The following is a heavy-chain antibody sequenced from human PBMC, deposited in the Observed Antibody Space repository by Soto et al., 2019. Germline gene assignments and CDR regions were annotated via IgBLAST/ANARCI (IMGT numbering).Heavy chain of an antibody. CDR2: IYYSGST. CDR3: AREADYGGSRGGMDV. J-gene: IGHJ6*02. Sequence: QVRLEESGPGLVKPSETLSLICSVSGGSVNNANYFWNWIRHHPENGLEWIGYIYYSGSTRYNPSLKTRATLSIDTSKNQCSLRLNSVTVADTAVYFCAREADYGGSRGGMDVWGRGTTVTVSS. D-gene: IGHD4-17*01. CDR1: GGSVNNANYF. V-gene: IGHV4-31*03.